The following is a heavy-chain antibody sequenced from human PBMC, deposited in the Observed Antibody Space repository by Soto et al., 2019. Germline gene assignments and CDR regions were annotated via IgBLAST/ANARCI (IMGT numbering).Heavy chain of an antibody. D-gene: IGHD1-1*01. CDR1: GGSFSGYY. Sequence: SETLSLTCAVYGGSFSGYYWSWIRQPPGKGLEWIGEINHSGSTNYNPSLKSRVTISVDTSKNQFSLKLSSVTAADTAVYYCARGGTAYYYYYYGMDVWGEGNTVTVSS. J-gene: IGHJ6*04. CDR2: INHSGST. CDR3: ARGGTAYYYYYYGMDV. V-gene: IGHV4-34*01.